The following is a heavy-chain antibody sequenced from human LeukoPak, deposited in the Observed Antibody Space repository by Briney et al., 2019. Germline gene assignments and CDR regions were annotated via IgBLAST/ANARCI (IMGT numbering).Heavy chain of an antibody. Sequence: ASVKVSCKASGYTFTGYYMHWVRQAPGQGLEWMGWINPNSGGTNYAQKFQGRVTMTRDTSISTAYMELRRLRSDDTAVYYCARPQGGYGDPYFDCWGQGTLVTVSA. D-gene: IGHD4-17*01. J-gene: IGHJ4*02. CDR3: ARPQGGYGDPYFDC. CDR1: GYTFTGYY. CDR2: INPNSGGT. V-gene: IGHV1-2*02.